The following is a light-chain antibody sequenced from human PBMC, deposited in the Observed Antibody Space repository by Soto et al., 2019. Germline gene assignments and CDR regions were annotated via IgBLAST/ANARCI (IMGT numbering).Light chain of an antibody. V-gene: IGKV1-39*01. CDR3: QFSDT. Sequence: IQLTQSPSSLSASVGERVTITCRTSQTISKSLNWYQHKAGKAPKLLIYLASTLKSGVPSRFSGSGSGTDFSLSISSLQPEDFATYYCQFSDTFGQGTKLEIK. CDR1: QTISKS. CDR2: LAS. J-gene: IGKJ2*01.